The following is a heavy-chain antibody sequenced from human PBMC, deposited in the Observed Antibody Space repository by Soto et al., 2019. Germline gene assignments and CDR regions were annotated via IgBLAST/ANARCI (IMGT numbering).Heavy chain of an antibody. CDR2: FHPGESGS. J-gene: IGHJ6*02. CDR1: RHSFTTHW. V-gene: IGHV5-51*01. CDR3: ARREASCTHYYGMEI. D-gene: IGHD6-6*01. Sequence: GESLTITCQSHRHSFTTHWNAWKSQKPGKGLEWLGGFHPGESGSSCCPSCQVNATIAADRSIATACLQWSSLQASDTATYYCARREASCTHYYGMEIWGQETTGTISS.